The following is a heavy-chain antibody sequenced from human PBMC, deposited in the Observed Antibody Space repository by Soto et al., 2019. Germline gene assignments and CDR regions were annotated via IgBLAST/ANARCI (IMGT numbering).Heavy chain of an antibody. CDR1: GFTFGNYA. D-gene: IGHD1-7*01. CDR2: IRNIGVST. CDR3: AKNRHWNYGAPREFDS. V-gene: IGHV3-23*01. Sequence: EVHLLEPGGALVQPGGSLRLSCAPSGFTFGNYAMNWVRQPPGKGLQWVSGIRNIGVSTYYADSVKGRFTISRDNSNNTRYLQLNSVRAEDTALYYCAKNRHWNYGAPREFDSWGQGTLVTVSS. J-gene: IGHJ4*02.